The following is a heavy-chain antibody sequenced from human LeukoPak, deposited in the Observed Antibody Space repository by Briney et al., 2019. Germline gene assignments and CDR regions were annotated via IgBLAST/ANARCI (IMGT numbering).Heavy chain of an antibody. CDR1: GFTFGDYA. CDR3: AKPGQYSSSRHDAFDI. V-gene: IGHV3-23*01. J-gene: IGHJ3*02. Sequence: GGSLRLSCTASGFTFGDYAMSWFRQAPGKGLEWVSAISGSGGSTYYADSVKGRFTISRDNSKNTLYLQMNSLRAEDTAVYYCAKPGQYSSSRHDAFDIWGQGTMVTVSS. CDR2: ISGSGGST. D-gene: IGHD6-13*01.